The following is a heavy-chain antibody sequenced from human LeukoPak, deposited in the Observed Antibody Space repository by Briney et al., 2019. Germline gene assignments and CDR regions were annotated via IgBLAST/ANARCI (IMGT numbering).Heavy chain of an antibody. CDR3: ARVEDGYCSGGSCYSGYFQH. CDR2: IYYSGSS. Sequence: SETLTLTCTVSGGSSSSYYWSWIRQPPGKGLEWIGYIYYSGSSNYNPSLKSRVTISVDTSKNQFSLKLSSVTAADTAVYYCARVEDGYCSGGSCYSGYFQHWGQGTLVTVSS. D-gene: IGHD2-15*01. CDR1: GGSSSSYY. V-gene: IGHV4-59*01. J-gene: IGHJ1*01.